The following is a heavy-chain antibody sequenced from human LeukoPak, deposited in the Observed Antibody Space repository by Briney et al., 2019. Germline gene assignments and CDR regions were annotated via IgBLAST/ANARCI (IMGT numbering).Heavy chain of an antibody. D-gene: IGHD3-10*01. Sequence: GASVKVSCKVSGYTFTTYPMHWLRQAPGQGLEWMGWINAGNGNTKYSQRFQDRVTITRDTSANIVYMELSSLRSEDTSVYYCAREGVYYNSGSFYLDYRGQGTLVTVSS. CDR2: INAGNGNT. J-gene: IGHJ4*02. CDR3: AREGVYYNSGSFYLDY. V-gene: IGHV1-3*01. CDR1: GYTFTTYP.